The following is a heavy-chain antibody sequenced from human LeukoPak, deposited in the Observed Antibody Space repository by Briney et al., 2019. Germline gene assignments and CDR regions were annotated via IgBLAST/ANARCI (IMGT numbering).Heavy chain of an antibody. J-gene: IGHJ3*02. CDR1: GFSLGTSGVR. Sequence: SGPTLLHPTPTLTLTCTFAGFSLGTSGVRGRWIRQPPGKALEGLSLSDWDEEKLYSTSLKTRLTISKHTSKNQVVLTMTNMDPVDTATYYCARISGPGAFDIWGQGTMITVSS. CDR3: ARISGPGAFDI. D-gene: IGHD6-25*01. V-gene: IGHV2-70*04. CDR2: SDWDEEK.